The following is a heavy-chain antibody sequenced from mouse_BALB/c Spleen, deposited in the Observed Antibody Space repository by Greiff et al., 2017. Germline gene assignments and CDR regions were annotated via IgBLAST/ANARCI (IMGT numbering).Heavy chain of an antibody. CDR2: IRNKANGYTT. CDR1: GFTFTDYY. D-gene: IGHD2-4*01. CDR3: ARDLYYDYDLFAY. Sequence: EVMLVESGGGLVQPGGSLRLSCATSGFTFTDYYMSWVRQPPGKALEWLGFIRNKANGYTTEYSASVKGRFTISRDNFQSILYLQMNTLRAEDSATYYCARDLYYDYDLFAYWGQGTLVTVSA. V-gene: IGHV7-3*02. J-gene: IGHJ3*01.